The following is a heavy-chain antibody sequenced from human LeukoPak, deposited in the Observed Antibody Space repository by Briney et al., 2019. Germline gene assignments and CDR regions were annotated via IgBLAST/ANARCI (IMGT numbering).Heavy chain of an antibody. Sequence: SETLSLTCTVRSGYIGIRNWWSWVRQPPGKGLHWIGETYEGGSPKYNPSLKSRVPMSLEKSKNLFSLKLTSVPAADTAVYYCESRIGAADFWGRGPLLPVSS. CDR1: SGYIGIRNW. V-gene: IGHV4-4*02. D-gene: IGHD2-15*01. CDR2: TYEGGSP. CDR3: ESRIGAADF. J-gene: IGHJ4*02.